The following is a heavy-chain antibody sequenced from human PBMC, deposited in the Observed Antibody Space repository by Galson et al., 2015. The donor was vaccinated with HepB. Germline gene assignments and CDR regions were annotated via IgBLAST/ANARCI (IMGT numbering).Heavy chain of an antibody. Sequence: SLRLSCAASGFTFSKYWMSWVRQAPGKGLERVAHIKPDGSETYYADSVKGRFTISRDNAKNLLYLQMSSLRADDTAVYYCARDANRGGDLDYWGQGTSVTVSS. CDR1: GFTFSKYW. CDR3: ARDANRGGDLDY. CDR2: IKPDGSET. V-gene: IGHV3-7*03. J-gene: IGHJ4*02. D-gene: IGHD2-21*02.